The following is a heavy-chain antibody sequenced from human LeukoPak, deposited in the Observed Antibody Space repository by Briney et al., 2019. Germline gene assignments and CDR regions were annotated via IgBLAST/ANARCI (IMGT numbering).Heavy chain of an antibody. CDR3: ARDLDNWNDVGYY. CDR1: GFTFSSYE. D-gene: IGHD1-1*01. V-gene: IGHV3-48*03. J-gene: IGHJ4*02. CDR2: ISSSGSTI. Sequence: PGGSLRLSCAASGFTFSSYEMNWVRQAPGKGLEWVSYISSSGSTIYYADSVKGRFTISRDNAKNSLYLQMNSLRAEDTAVYYCARDLDNWNDVGYYWGQGTLVTVSS.